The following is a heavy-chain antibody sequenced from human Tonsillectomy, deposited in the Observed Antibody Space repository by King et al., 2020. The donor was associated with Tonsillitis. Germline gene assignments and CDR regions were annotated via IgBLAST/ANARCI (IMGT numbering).Heavy chain of an antibody. CDR3: ARVLVGAYSYGFRSWYFDL. J-gene: IGHJ2*01. CDR2: INHSGST. D-gene: IGHD5-18*01. Sequence: VQLQQWGAGLLKPSETLSLTCAVFGGSFSGYYWSWIRQPPGKGLEWIGEINHSGSTNYNPSLKSRVTISVDTSKNQLSLNLSSVTAADTAVYYCARVLVGAYSYGFRSWYFDLRGRGTLVTVSS. CDR1: GGSFSGYY. V-gene: IGHV4-34*01.